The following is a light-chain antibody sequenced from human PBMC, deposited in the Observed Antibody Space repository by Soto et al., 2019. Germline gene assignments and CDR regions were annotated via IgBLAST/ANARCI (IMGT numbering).Light chain of an antibody. Sequence: QSALTQPASVPGSPGQSITISCTGTSSDVGGYNYVSWYQQHPGKAPKLMIYDVSNRPSGVSNRFSGSKSGNTASLTISGLQAEDEADYYCSSYTSSSTLVVFSGGTKLTVL. V-gene: IGLV2-14*01. CDR1: SSDVGGYNY. CDR2: DVS. CDR3: SSYTSSSTLVV. J-gene: IGLJ2*01.